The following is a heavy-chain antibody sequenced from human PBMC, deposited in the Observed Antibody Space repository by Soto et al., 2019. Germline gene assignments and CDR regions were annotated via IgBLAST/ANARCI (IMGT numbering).Heavy chain of an antibody. CDR3: ACQTEYYYDSRPNSAFDI. V-gene: IGHV5-51*03. J-gene: IGHJ3*02. D-gene: IGHD3-22*01. Sequence: EVQLVQSGAEVKKPGESLKISCKGSGYSFTSYWIGWVRQMPGKGLEWMGIIYPGDSDTRYSPSFQGQVTISADKSIRTAYLQWSSLKASDTAMYYCACQTEYYYDSRPNSAFDIWGQGTMVTVSS. CDR1: GYSFTSYW. CDR2: IYPGDSDT.